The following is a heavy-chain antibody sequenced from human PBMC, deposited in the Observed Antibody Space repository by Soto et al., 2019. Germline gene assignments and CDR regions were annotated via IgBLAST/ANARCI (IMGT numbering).Heavy chain of an antibody. V-gene: IGHV3-11*06. J-gene: IGHJ4*02. Sequence: GGSLRLSCAASGFTFSDYYMTWIRQAPGKGLEWVSYITSSSSYTNYADSVKGRFTISRDNAKNSLYLQMNSLRVEDTAVYYCASGAPVNWGQGTLVTAPQ. D-gene: IGHD3-10*01. CDR2: ITSSSSYT. CDR3: ASGAPVN. CDR1: GFTFSDYY.